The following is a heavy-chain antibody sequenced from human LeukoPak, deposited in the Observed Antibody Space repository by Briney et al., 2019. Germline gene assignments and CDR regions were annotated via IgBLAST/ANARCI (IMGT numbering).Heavy chain of an antibody. CDR1: GFTFSSYA. V-gene: IGHV3-30*02. J-gene: IGHJ4*02. CDR3: AVITCSGGSCYLGDY. D-gene: IGHD2-15*01. CDR2: IRYDGSNK. Sequence: QPGGSLRLSCAASGFTFSSYAMHWVRQAPGKGLEWVAFIRYDGSNKYYADSVKGRFTISRDNSKNTLYLQMNSLRAEDTAVYYCAVITCSGGSCYLGDYWGQGTLVTVSS.